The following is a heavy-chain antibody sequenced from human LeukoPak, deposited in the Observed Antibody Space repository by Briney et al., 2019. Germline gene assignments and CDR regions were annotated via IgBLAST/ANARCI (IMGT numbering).Heavy chain of an antibody. CDR3: AREEEVSWFGLAAFDI. V-gene: IGHV4-59*01. D-gene: IGHD3-10*01. CDR1: GGSISSYY. J-gene: IGHJ3*02. CDR2: IYYSGST. Sequence: SETLSLTCTVSGGSISSYYWSWIRQPPGKGLEWIGYIYYSGSTNYNPSLKSRVTISVDTSKNQFSLKLSSVTAADTAVYYCAREEEVSWFGLAAFDIWGQGTMVTVSS.